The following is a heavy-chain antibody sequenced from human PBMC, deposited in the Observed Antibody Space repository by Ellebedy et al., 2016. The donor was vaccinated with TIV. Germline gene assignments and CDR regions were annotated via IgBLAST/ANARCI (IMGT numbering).Heavy chain of an antibody. V-gene: IGHV3-48*02. CDR2: GSSSSSAI. CDR1: GFTFGGHS. CDR3: TRARVYSNGWYYPDF. D-gene: IGHD6-19*01. Sequence: GESLKISCAASGFTFGGHSMTWVRQAPGKGLEWISAGSSSSSAIFYADSVKGRFSISRDNARNSLYLQMNTRRDEDTAVYYCTRARVYSNGWYYPDFWGQGTLVAVSS. J-gene: IGHJ4*02.